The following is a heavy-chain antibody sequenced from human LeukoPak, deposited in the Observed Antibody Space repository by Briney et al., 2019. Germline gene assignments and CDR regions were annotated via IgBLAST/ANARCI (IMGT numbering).Heavy chain of an antibody. V-gene: IGHV3-30*18. J-gene: IGHJ4*02. Sequence: PGGSLRLSCAASGFTFSSYGMHWVRQAPGKGLEWVAVISYDGSNKYYADSVKGRFPISRDNSKNTLYLQMNSLRAEDTAVYYCAKGDSTPDYWGQGTLVTVSS. CDR1: GFTFSSYG. D-gene: IGHD3-22*01. CDR2: ISYDGSNK. CDR3: AKGDSTPDY.